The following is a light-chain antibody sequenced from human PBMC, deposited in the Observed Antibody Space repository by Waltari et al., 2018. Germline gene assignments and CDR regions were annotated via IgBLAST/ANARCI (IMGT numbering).Light chain of an antibody. CDR3: AAWDGSLSGWV. CDR2: RNN. CDR1: SSNIGSHY. Sequence: QSVLTQPPSASGTPGQRVTISCSGSSSNIGSHYVYCYQQLPGTAPKLLIYRNNQRPSGVPDRFSGSKSGTSASLAISGLRSEDEADYYCAAWDGSLSGWVFGGGTKLTVL. J-gene: IGLJ3*02. V-gene: IGLV1-47*01.